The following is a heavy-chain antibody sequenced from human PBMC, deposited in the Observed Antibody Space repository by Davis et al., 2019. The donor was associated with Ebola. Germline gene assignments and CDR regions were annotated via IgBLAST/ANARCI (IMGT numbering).Heavy chain of an antibody. D-gene: IGHD3-16*01. CDR3: AKDVYADIGHGLEA. J-gene: IGHJ6*02. V-gene: IGHV3-9*01. CDR2: ISWDSGTV. CDR1: GFKFDDHA. Sequence: SLKISCLASGFKFDDHAMNWVRQSPGRGLEWVSGISWDSGTVLYAESVEGRFTISRDNAGNSLYLEMNSLRPEDTALYYCAKDVYADIGHGLEAWGQGTTVTVSS.